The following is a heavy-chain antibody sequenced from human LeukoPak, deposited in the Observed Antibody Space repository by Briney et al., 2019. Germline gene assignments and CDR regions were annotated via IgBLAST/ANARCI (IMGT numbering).Heavy chain of an antibody. V-gene: IGHV4-59*08. Sequence: PSGTLSLTCTVSGGSISTYYWSWIRQPPGKRLEWIGYIYYTGDTGYNPSLKSRVTITVDTSKNQFSLRLTSVTAADTAVYYCARRGYFNSWGQGTLVTVSS. CDR1: GGSISTYY. D-gene: IGHD6-13*01. CDR2: IYYTGDT. J-gene: IGHJ4*02. CDR3: ARRGYFNS.